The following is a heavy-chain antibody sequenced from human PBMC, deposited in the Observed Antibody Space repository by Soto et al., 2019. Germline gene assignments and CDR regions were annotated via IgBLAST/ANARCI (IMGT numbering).Heavy chain of an antibody. CDR3: ARHAGSGWSFFDY. D-gene: IGHD6-19*01. Sequence: SETLSLTCTVSGGSISSSSYYWGWIRQPPGKGLEWIGSIYYSGSTYYNPSLKSRVTISVDTSKNQFSLKLSSVTAADTAVYYCARHAGSGWSFFDYWGQGTLVTVSS. CDR2: IYYSGST. V-gene: IGHV4-39*01. CDR1: GGSISSSSYY. J-gene: IGHJ4*02.